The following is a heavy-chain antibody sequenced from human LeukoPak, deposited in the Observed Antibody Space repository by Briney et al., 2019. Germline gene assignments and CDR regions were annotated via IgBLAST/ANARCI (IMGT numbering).Heavy chain of an antibody. V-gene: IGHV3-7*01. CDR1: GFTFSSHW. D-gene: IGHD2-2*01. CDR3: ARESVIVPPADDAFDI. CDR2: MNQDGSHK. J-gene: IGHJ3*02. Sequence: GGSLRLSCAASGFTFSSHWMSWVRQAPGKGLEWVANMNQDGSHKYYVDSVKGRFTISRDNAKNSLYLQMNSLRAEDTAVYYCARESVIVPPADDAFDIWGQGTMVTVSS.